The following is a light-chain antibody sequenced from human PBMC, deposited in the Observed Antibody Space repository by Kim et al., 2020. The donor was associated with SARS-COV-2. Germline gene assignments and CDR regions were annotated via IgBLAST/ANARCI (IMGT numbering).Light chain of an antibody. V-gene: IGLV2-11*01. CDR3: YSYAGYYVGV. CDR2: DVN. Sequence: QSALTQPRSVSGSPGQSVTIPCTGTSRDVGHYDYVSWYQHHPGKAPRLLLFDVNKRPSGVPNRFSGSKSGNTASLTISSLRADDEADFYCYSYAGYYVGVFGGGTQLTVL. CDR1: SRDVGHYDY. J-gene: IGLJ3*02.